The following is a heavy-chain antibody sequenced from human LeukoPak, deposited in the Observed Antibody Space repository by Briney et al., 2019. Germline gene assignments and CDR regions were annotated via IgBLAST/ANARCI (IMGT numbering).Heavy chain of an antibody. CDR3: GRGDSRGVPNWFDP. V-gene: IGHV4-31*03. J-gene: IGHJ5*02. CDR2: IYYSGST. D-gene: IGHD3-10*01. CDR1: GGSISSGGYY. Sequence: SETLSLTCSVSGGSISSGGYYWSWIRQHPGKGLEWIGYIYYSGSTYYNPSLKSRVSISVDTSKNQFSLKLSSVTAADTAVYYCGRGDSRGVPNWFDPWGQGTLVTVSS.